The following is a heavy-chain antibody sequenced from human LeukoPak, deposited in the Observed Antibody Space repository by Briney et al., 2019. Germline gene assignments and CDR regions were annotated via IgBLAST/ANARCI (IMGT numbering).Heavy chain of an antibody. CDR3: AKGVGERSAFDY. Sequence: GGSLRLSCAASGFTFSSYGMHWVRQAPGKGLEWVAFIRYDGSNRYYADSVKGRFTISRDNSKNTLYLQMNSLRAEDTAVYYCAKGVGERSAFDYWGQGTLVTVSS. CDR1: GFTFSSYG. CDR2: IRYDGSNR. D-gene: IGHD4-17*01. J-gene: IGHJ4*02. V-gene: IGHV3-30*02.